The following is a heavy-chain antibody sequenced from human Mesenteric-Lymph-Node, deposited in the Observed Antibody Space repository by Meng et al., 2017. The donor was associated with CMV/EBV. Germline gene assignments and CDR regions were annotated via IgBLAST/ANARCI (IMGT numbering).Heavy chain of an antibody. CDR3: GREGLEHWVDY. V-gene: IGHV7-4-1*01. D-gene: IGHD1/OR15-1a*01. Sequence: SCENSGYSFSNYAMKWVRQAPGQGLEWMGWINTNTGVPTYAQAFTGRVVFSLDISVSTAYLQIDSLRTEDTAMYYCGREGLEHWVDYWGQGTLVTVSS. J-gene: IGHJ4*02. CDR2: INTNTGVP. CDR1: GYSFSNYA.